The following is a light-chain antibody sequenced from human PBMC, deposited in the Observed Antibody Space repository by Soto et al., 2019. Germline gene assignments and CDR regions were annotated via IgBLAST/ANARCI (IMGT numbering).Light chain of an antibody. J-gene: IGKJ4*01. Sequence: ELVLTQSPATLSVSPGERATLSCRASQGVGSTLAWYQQAPGQAPRLLIYDASTRATGIPARFSGDGSGTEFTLTISSLQSDYIAVYYCQHYKTWPLSFGGGTRVEI. CDR1: QGVGST. CDR2: DAS. CDR3: QHYKTWPLS. V-gene: IGKV3-15*01.